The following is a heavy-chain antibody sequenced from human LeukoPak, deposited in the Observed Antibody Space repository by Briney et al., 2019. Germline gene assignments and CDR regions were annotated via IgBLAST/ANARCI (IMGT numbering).Heavy chain of an antibody. CDR1: GHTFTSYY. D-gene: IGHD1-26*01. CDR3: ARPPDSGRYAYYFDY. V-gene: IGHV1-46*01. CDR2: INPSGGST. Sequence: ASVKVSCKASGHTFTSYYMHWMRQAPGQGLEWMGMINPSGGSTSYAQKFQGRVTMTRDTSTSTVYMELSSLRSEDTAVYYCARPPDSGRYAYYFDYWGQGTLVTVSS. J-gene: IGHJ4*02.